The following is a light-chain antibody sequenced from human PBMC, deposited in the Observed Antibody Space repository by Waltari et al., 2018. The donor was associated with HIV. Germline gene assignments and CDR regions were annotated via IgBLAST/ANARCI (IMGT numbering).Light chain of an antibody. V-gene: IGKV2-28*01. Sequence: DIVMRQSPLSLPVTPGQTSSISCKSLQSLLHTNGYHFLDWDVQKPGQSPQLRIYLASNRASGVTDRFSGGGSGSEFTLRISRVWTEDVGVDYCMQSLQRAVISFGQGTRLE. CDR2: LAS. CDR3: MQSLQRAVIS. J-gene: IGKJ5*01. CDR1: QSLLHTNGYHF.